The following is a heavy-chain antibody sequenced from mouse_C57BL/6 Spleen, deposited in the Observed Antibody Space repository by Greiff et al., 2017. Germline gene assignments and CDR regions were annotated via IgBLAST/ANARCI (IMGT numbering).Heavy chain of an antibody. CDR1: GYTFTDYN. Sequence: EVHLVESGPELVKPGASVKMSCKASGYTFTDYNMHWVKQSHGKSLEWIGYINPNNGGTSYNQKFKGKATLTVNKSSSTAYMELRSLTSEDSAVYYCARSNYDYFDYWGQGTTLTVSS. J-gene: IGHJ2*01. CDR3: ARSNYDYFDY. CDR2: INPNNGGT. V-gene: IGHV1-22*01. D-gene: IGHD2-5*01.